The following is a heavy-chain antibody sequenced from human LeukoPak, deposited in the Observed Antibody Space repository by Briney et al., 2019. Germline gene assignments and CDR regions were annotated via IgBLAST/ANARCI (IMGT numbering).Heavy chain of an antibody. CDR3: ARGGPYPSIDGSGSSDY. Sequence: SETLSLTCTVSGGSISSSSSYWGSIRQPPGKGLEWIGRIYYSGSTYYNPSLKTRVTISVVRSKYQFSLTLSSVTAGDTAGYYCARGGPYPSIDGSGSSDYWGQGTLVTVSS. V-gene: IGHV4-39*07. CDR1: GGSISSSSSY. D-gene: IGHD3-10*01. J-gene: IGHJ4*02. CDR2: IYYSGST.